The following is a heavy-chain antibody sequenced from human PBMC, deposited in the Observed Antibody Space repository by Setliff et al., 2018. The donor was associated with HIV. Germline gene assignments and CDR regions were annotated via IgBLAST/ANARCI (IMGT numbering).Heavy chain of an antibody. D-gene: IGHD2-15*01. CDR3: ALPYCGGGNCWSSASLPPAGWFDP. CDR1: GDTFSIHP. J-gene: IGHJ5*02. CDR2: IIPVFGTT. Sequence: SVKVSCKASGDTFSIHPISWVRQAPGRGLEWMGNIIPVFGTTNYAQRFQGRVTITTDKSTTTVFMELSSLRSEDTAVYYCALPYCGGGNCWSSASLPPAGWFDPWGQGTLVTVSS. V-gene: IGHV1-69*05.